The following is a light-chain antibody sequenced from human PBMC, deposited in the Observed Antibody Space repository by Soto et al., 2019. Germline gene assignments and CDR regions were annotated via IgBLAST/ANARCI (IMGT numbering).Light chain of an antibody. CDR1: QSISNY. V-gene: IGKV1-39*01. CDR3: QQSYSPPWT. CDR2: TAS. Sequence: DIQMTQSPSSLSASVGDRVTITCRASQSISNYLNWYQQKPGRAPKVLISTASSLQTGVPSRFSGSASGTDFTLTISSLQPEDVATDYCQQSYSPPWTFGQGIKVEIK. J-gene: IGKJ1*01.